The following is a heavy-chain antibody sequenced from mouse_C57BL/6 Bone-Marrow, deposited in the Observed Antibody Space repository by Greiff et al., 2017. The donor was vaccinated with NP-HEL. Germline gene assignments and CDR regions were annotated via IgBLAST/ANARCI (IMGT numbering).Heavy chain of an antibody. Sequence: EVKLMESGGGLVQPGGSLRLSCAASGFTFTDYYMSWVRQPPGKALEWLGFIRNKANGYTTEYSASVKGRFTISRDNSQSILYLQMNALRAEDSATYYCARYIDYDGYVFDYWGQGTTLTVSS. CDR3: ARYIDYDGYVFDY. V-gene: IGHV7-3*01. CDR1: GFTFTDYY. J-gene: IGHJ2*01. CDR2: IRNKANGYTT. D-gene: IGHD2-3*01.